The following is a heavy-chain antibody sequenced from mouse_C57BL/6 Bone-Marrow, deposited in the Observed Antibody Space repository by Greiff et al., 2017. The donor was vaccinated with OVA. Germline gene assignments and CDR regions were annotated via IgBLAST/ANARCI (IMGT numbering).Heavy chain of an antibody. V-gene: IGHV1-81*01. CDR2: IYPRSGNT. CDR1: GYTFTSYG. CDR3: ARGDYYGSRFDY. D-gene: IGHD1-1*01. Sequence: QVQLKESGAELARPGASVKLSCKASGYTFTSYGISWVKQRTGQGLEWIGEIYPRSGNTYYNEKFKGKATLTADKSSSTAYMELRSLTSEDSAVYFCARGDYYGSRFDYWGQGTTLTVSS. J-gene: IGHJ2*01.